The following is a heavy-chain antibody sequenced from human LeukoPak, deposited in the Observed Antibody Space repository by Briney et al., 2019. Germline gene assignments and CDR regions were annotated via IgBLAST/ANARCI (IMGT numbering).Heavy chain of an antibody. CDR2: ISGSGGST. CDR1: GFTFSDYY. V-gene: IGHV3-23*01. J-gene: IGHJ4*02. CDR3: AKEESSGWYSISFFDY. Sequence: PGGSLRLSCAASGFTFSDYYMSWIRQAPGKGLEWVSAISGSGGSTYYADSVKGRFTISRDNSKNTLYLQMNSLRAEDTAVYYCAKEESSGWYSISFFDYWGQGTLVTVSS. D-gene: IGHD6-19*01.